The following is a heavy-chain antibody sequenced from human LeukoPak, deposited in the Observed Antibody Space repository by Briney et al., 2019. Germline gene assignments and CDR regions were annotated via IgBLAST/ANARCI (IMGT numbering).Heavy chain of an antibody. Sequence: SETLSLTCTVSGVSISSSNSYWGWIRQPPGKGLEWIGSIYYSGNAYYNASLKSQVSISIDTSKNQFSLKLTSVTAADTAVYYCARQTGSGLFILPGGQGTLVTVSS. V-gene: IGHV4-39*01. CDR3: ARQTGSGLFILP. D-gene: IGHD3/OR15-3a*01. J-gene: IGHJ4*02. CDR2: IYYSGNA. CDR1: GVSISSSNSY.